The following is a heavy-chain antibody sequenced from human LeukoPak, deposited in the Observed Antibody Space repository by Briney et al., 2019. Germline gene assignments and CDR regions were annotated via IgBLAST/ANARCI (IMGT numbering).Heavy chain of an antibody. CDR2: IKQDGSEE. V-gene: IGHV3-7*01. CDR1: GFTFSSYY. D-gene: IGHD2-2*01. CDR3: GRDGVSAAMDY. Sequence: PGGSLRLSCAASGFTFSSYYMSWVRQAPGKGPEWVANIKQDGSEEYYVDFVKGRFTISRDNAKNSLYLQMNSLRAEDTAVYYCGRDGVSAAMDYWGQGTLATVSS. J-gene: IGHJ4*02.